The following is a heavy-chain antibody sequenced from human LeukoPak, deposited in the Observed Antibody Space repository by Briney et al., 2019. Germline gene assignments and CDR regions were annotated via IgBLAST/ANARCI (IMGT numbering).Heavy chain of an antibody. CDR3: ARSYGDYDWYFDL. D-gene: IGHD4-17*01. CDR1: GFNFRTYG. CDR2: IQFDESSK. J-gene: IGHJ2*01. V-gene: IGHV3-30*02. Sequence: GGSLRLSCAASGFNFRTYGMHWVRQAPGKGLEWVAFIQFDESSKNYADSVKGRFTISRDNAKNSLYLQMNSLRAEDTAVYYCARSYGDYDWYFDLWGRGTLVTVSS.